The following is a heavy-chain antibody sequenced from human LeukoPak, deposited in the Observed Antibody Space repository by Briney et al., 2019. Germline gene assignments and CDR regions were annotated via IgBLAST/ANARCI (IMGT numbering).Heavy chain of an antibody. CDR3: AKAGAVVVVAAKYFDY. D-gene: IGHD2-15*01. V-gene: IGHV3-23*01. J-gene: IGHJ4*02. Sequence: GGSLRLSCAASGFTFSSYAMSWVRQAPGKGLEWVSAISGSGGSTYYADSVKGRFTISRDNSKDTLYLQMNSLRAEDTAVYYCAKAGAVVVVAAKYFDYWGQGTLVTVSS. CDR1: GFTFSSYA. CDR2: ISGSGGST.